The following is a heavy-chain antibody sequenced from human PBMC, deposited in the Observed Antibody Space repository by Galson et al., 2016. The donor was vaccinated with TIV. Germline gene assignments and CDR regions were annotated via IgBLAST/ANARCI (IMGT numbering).Heavy chain of an antibody. J-gene: IGHJ4*02. D-gene: IGHD2-15*01. Sequence: QSGAEVKTPWSSVKVSCKATRGTLRKSAITWVRQAPGQGLEYMGGIIPRLGTVAYAHRLRDRLTITADKSTDTAYMELSSLKSEDTAVYYCATWGAASDWLEEGYFDYWGQGTLVTVSS. CDR1: RGTLRKSA. CDR2: IIPRLGTV. V-gene: IGHV1-69*06. CDR3: ATWGAASDWLEEGYFDY.